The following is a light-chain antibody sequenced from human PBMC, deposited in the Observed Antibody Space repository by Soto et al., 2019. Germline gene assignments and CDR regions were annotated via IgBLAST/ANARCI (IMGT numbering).Light chain of an antibody. CDR3: QQFKSYPLT. Sequence: HITPSPSTLSPSVGDRVTITFRASQSISKWLVWYQQKPGKAPKLLIYAASTLQSGVPSRFSGSGSGTDFTLTISSLQPEDFATYYCQQFKSYPLTFGGGTKVDIK. CDR2: AAS. CDR1: QSISKW. J-gene: IGKJ4*01. V-gene: IGKV1-5*01.